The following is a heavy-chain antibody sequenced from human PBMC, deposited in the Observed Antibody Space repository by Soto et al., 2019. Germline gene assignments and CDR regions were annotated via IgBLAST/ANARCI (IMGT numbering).Heavy chain of an antibody. J-gene: IGHJ4*02. CDR3: AKGGSSFYFDF. CDR2: IRANGYDT. Sequence: GGSLRLSCAASGFTFTTYAMVWVRQAPGKGLEWVSVIRANGYDTYYADFVKGRFTVSRDNSKNTQYLQMNSLRAEDTAVYYCAKGGSSFYFDFWGQGTLVTVS. CDR1: GFTFTTYA. V-gene: IGHV3-23*01. D-gene: IGHD2-2*01.